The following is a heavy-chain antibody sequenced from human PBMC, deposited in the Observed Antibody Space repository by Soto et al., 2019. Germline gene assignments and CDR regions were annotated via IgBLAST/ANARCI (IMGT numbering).Heavy chain of an antibody. CDR2: ISGTGRVT. CDR3: AKDVHYDIVTGIEYFDH. CDR1: GFTFSNYA. Sequence: EVQLLESGGGLVQPGGSLKISCAVSGFTFSNYAMSWVRQAPGKGLEWVSGISGTGRVTNYAESVKGRFTISRDNPKNTLYLEMKSLRVEDTAVYYCAKDVHYDIVTGIEYFDHWGQGTLVTVSS. J-gene: IGHJ1*01. D-gene: IGHD3-9*01. V-gene: IGHV3-23*01.